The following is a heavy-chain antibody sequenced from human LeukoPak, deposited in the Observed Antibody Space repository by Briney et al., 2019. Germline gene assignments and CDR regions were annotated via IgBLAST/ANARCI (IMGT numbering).Heavy chain of an antibody. D-gene: IGHD3-10*01. J-gene: IGHJ6*03. CDR3: ARGRNRQLWFGEFRYYYYMDV. Sequence: NTSETLSLTCTVSGGSISSGSYYWSWIRQPAGKGLEWIGRIYTSGSTNYNPSLMSRVTISVDTSKNQFSLKLSSVTAADTAVYYCARGRNRQLWFGEFRYYYYMDVWGKGTTVTISS. CDR1: GGSISSGSYY. CDR2: IYTSGST. V-gene: IGHV4-61*02.